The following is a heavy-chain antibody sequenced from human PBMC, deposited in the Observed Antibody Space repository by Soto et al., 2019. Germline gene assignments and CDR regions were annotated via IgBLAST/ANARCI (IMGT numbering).Heavy chain of an antibody. CDR1: GFTVSMYY. V-gene: IGHV3-66*01. CDR3: AGDRYSNRWNVY. CDR2: IYSGGST. Sequence: EVQLMESGGGLVQPGGSLRLSCAASGFTVSMYYMSWVRQAPGKGLEWVSIIYSGGSTYYAESVKGRFTISRDNSKNTLYLQMNSLRAEDTAVYHCAGDRYSNRWNVYWGQGTQVIVSS. J-gene: IGHJ4*02. D-gene: IGHD6-13*01.